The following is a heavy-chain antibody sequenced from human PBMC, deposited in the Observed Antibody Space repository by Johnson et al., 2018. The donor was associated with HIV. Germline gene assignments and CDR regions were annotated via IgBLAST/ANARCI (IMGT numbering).Heavy chain of an antibody. J-gene: IGHJ3*02. D-gene: IGHD3-22*01. V-gene: IGHV3-30*18. Sequence: VQLVESGGGLVQPGGSLRVSCAASGFTFSDYYMSWIRQAPGKGLEWVAVISFDGSNKYYTDSVTGRFTISRYNSKNTLHLQMNSLRAEDTAVYYCAKGTHYSDSSGYWSNDAFDIWGQGTRVTVSS. CDR3: AKGTHYSDSSGYWSNDAFDI. CDR1: GFTFSDYY. CDR2: ISFDGSNK.